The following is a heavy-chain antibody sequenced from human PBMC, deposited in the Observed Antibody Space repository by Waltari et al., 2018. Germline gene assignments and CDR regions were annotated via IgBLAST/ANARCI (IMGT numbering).Heavy chain of an antibody. CDR3: GDYEGY. V-gene: IGHV4-38-2*01. D-gene: IGHD4-17*01. J-gene: IGHJ4*02. CDR1: GYSISSGYY. CDR2: IYHSGST. Sequence: QVQLQESGPGLVTPSETLSLTCAVSGYSISSGYYWGWIRQPPGKGLEWIGSIYHSGSTYYNPSLKSRVTISVDTSKNQFSLKLSSVTAADTAVYYCGDYEGYWGQGTLVTVSS.